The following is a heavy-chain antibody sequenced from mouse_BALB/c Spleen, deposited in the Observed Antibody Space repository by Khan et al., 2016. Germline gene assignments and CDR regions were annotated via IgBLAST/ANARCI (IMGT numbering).Heavy chain of an antibody. CDR3: ARVYRYDGFDY. D-gene: IGHD2-14*01. J-gene: IGHJ2*01. V-gene: IGHV7-3*02. CDR1: GFTFTDYY. CDR2: IRNKANGYTT. Sequence: EVELVESGGGLVQPGGSLRLSCATSGFTFTDYYMSWVRQPPGKALEWLGFIRNKANGYTTEYSASVKGRFTISRDNSQSILYLQMHTLRAEDSATYSCARVYRYDGFDYWGQGTTLTVSS.